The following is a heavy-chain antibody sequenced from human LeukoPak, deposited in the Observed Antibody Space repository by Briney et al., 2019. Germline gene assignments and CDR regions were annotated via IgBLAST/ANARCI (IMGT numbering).Heavy chain of an antibody. CDR3: ARVSPSSTRPLRAPDY. J-gene: IGHJ4*02. V-gene: IGHV4-59*01. CDR2: IYYSGST. CDR1: GGSISGYY. D-gene: IGHD2-2*01. Sequence: SETLSLTCTVSGGSISGYYWSWIRQPPGKGLEWIGYIYYSGSTNYNPSLKSRVTISVDTSKNQFSLKLSSVTAADTAVYYCARVSPSSTRPLRAPDYWGQGTLVTVSS.